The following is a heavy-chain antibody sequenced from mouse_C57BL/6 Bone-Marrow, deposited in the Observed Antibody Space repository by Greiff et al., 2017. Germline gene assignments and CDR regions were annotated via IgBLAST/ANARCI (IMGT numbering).Heavy chain of an antibody. CDR2: IYPTSGRT. CDR1: GYTFTSYW. CDR3: ARSSPLGRGFDY. J-gene: IGHJ2*01. V-gene: IGHV1-55*01. D-gene: IGHD4-1*01. Sequence: QVQLQQPGAELVKPGASVKMSCKASGYTFTSYWITWVKQRPGQGLEWIGDIYPTSGRTNYNEKFKSKAILTVDTSSNPAYMQLSSLTSEDSAVFYCARSSPLGRGFDYWGQGTTLTVSS.